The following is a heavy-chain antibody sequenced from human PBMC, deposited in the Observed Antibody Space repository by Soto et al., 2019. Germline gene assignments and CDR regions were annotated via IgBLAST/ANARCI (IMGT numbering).Heavy chain of an antibody. D-gene: IGHD5-18*01. J-gene: IGHJ4*02. CDR1: GFTFSSYG. V-gene: IGHV3-30*03. CDR2: ISYDGSNK. CDR3: ARDQESDTPMPGY. Sequence: PGGSLRLSCAASGFTFSSYGMHWVRQAPGKGLEWVAVISYDGSNKYYADSVKGRFTISRDNSKNTLYLQMNSLRAEDTAVYYCARDQESDTPMPGYWGPGTLVTVSS.